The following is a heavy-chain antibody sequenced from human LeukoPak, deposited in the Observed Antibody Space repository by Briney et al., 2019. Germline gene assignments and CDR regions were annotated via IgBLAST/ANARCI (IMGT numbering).Heavy chain of an antibody. J-gene: IGHJ4*02. Sequence: PSETLSLTCTVSGGSISSYYWSWIRQPPGKGLEWIGYIYYSGRTNYNPSLKSRVTMSVDTSKNQFSLKLSSVTAADTAVYYCARGIRGVINFDYWGQGTLVTVSS. V-gene: IGHV4-59*01. CDR3: ARGIRGVINFDY. CDR1: GGSISSYY. D-gene: IGHD3-10*01. CDR2: IYYSGRT.